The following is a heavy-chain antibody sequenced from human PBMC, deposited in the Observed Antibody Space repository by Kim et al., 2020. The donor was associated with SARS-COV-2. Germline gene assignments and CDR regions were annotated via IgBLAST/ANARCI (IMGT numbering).Heavy chain of an antibody. J-gene: IGHJ6*02. CDR2: IYSGGST. CDR1: GFTVSSNY. D-gene: IGHD3-9*01. V-gene: IGHV3-53*01. CDR3: AGDNPSSHYDILPGYPSRYYSYGLDV. Sequence: GGSLRLSCAASGFTVSSNYMSWVRQAPGKGLEWVSVIYSGGSTYYADSVKGRFTISRDNSKNTLYLQNNNLRADDTAVYYCAGDNPSSHYDILPGYPSRYYSYGLDVWGQGTRVTVSS.